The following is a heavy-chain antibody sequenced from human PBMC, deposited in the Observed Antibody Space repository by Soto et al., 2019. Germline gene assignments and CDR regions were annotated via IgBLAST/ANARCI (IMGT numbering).Heavy chain of an antibody. CDR3: ARDTMVRGVIIPISSSTYGMDV. D-gene: IGHD3-10*01. V-gene: IGHV1-2*04. J-gene: IGHJ6*02. CDR2: INPNSGGT. Sequence: ASVKVSCKASGYTFTGYYMHWVRQAPGQGLEWMGWINPNSGGTNYAQKFQGWVTMTRDTSISTAYMELSRLRSDDTAVYYCARDTMVRGVIIPISSSTYGMDVWGQGTTVTVSS. CDR1: GYTFTGYY.